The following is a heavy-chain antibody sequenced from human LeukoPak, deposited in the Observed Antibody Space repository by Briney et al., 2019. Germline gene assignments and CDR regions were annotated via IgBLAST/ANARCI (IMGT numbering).Heavy chain of an antibody. J-gene: IGHJ2*01. CDR2: ISYDGARK. Sequence: PGGSLRLSCEGSGFTFRSYGMHWVRQAQGKGLEWVAVISYDGARKYYADSVKGRFTISRDNSKNTLSLQMNSLTPEDTAVYSCARSDYLYWYFDLWGRGTLVTVSS. CDR3: ARSDYLYWYFDL. D-gene: IGHD1-26*01. CDR1: GFTFRSYG. V-gene: IGHV3-30*14.